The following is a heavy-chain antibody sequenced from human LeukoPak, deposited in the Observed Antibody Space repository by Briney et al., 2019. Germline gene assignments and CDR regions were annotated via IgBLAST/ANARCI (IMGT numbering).Heavy chain of an antibody. CDR2: IIPIFGTA. J-gene: IGHJ5*02. CDR3: ARDYYDSSGYYYGGFDP. D-gene: IGHD3-22*01. V-gene: IGHV1-69*05. Sequence: ASVKVSCKACGGTFSSYAISWVRQAPGQGLEWMGRIIPIFGTANYAQKFQGRVTITTDESTSTAYMGLSSLRSEDTAVYYCARDYYDSSGYYYGGFDPWGQGTLVTVSS. CDR1: GGTFSSYA.